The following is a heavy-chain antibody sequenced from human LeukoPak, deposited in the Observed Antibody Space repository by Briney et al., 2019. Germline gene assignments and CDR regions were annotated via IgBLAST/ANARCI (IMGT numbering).Heavy chain of an antibody. CDR3: ASFSRITIFGVVTSAFFDY. Sequence: GGSLRLSCAASGFTFSSYSMNWGRQAPGKGLEWVSSISSSSSYIYYADSVKGRFTISRDNTKNSLYLQMNSLRAEDTAVYYCASFSRITIFGVVTSAFFDYWGQGTLVTVSS. CDR2: ISSSSSYI. V-gene: IGHV3-21*01. CDR1: GFTFSSYS. J-gene: IGHJ4*02. D-gene: IGHD3-3*01.